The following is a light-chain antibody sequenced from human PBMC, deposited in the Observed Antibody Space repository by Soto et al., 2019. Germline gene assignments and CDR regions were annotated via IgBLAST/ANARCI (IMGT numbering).Light chain of an antibody. V-gene: IGKV3-20*01. CDR3: QQYDRPPIT. CDR2: GAS. CDR1: QTLSRSW. Sequence: EVVFAQSQSTVYSSPGYRASLSSWVTQTLSRSWLAWYQHKPGQAPRLLVSGASRRATGIPDRFSGGGAGTDFTLTISRLEPEDSALYYCQQYDRPPITFGQGTRLEI. J-gene: IGKJ5*01.